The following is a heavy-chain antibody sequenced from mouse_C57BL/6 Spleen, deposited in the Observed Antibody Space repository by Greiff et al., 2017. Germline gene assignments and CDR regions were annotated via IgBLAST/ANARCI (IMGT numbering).Heavy chain of an antibody. CDR1: GYTFTSYW. V-gene: IGHV1-64*01. J-gene: IGHJ2*01. CDR2: IHPNSGST. D-gene: IGHD2-5*01. Sequence: QVQLQQPGAELVKPGASVTLSCKASGYTFTSYWMHWVKQRPGQGLEWIGMIHPNSGSTNYNEKFKSKATLTVDKSSSTAYMQLSSLTSEDSAVYYCARGSSNYGYWGQGTTLTVSS. CDR3: ARGSSNYGY.